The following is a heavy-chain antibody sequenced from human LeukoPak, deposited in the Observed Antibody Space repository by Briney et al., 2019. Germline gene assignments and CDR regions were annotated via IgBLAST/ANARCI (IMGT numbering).Heavy chain of an antibody. D-gene: IGHD3-3*01. CDR3: ATPITILQRHLGY. V-gene: IGHV3-66*02. J-gene: IGHJ4*02. CDR1: GFTFHSYA. Sequence: GGSLRLSCAASGFTFHSYAMSWVRQAPGKGLEWVSVIYSGGSTYYADSVKGRFTISRDNSKNTLYLQMNSLRAEDTAVYYCATPITILQRHLGYWGQGTLVTVSS. CDR2: IYSGGST.